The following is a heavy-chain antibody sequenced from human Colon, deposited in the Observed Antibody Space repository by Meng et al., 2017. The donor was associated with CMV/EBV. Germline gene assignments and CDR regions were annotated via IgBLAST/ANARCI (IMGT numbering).Heavy chain of an antibody. J-gene: IGHJ4*02. Sequence: GGSLRFSCTGSGFTFSGYWMHWVRQSPEKGLMWVARISHEGSRTMYADSVKGRFTVSRDNARNALYLQMSSLRDDDTAVYYCARDRLGDNDYVFDQWGQGMMVTVSS. CDR3: ARDRLGDNDYVFDQ. CDR1: GFTFSGYW. V-gene: IGHV3-74*03. CDR2: ISHEGSRT. D-gene: IGHD4/OR15-4a*01.